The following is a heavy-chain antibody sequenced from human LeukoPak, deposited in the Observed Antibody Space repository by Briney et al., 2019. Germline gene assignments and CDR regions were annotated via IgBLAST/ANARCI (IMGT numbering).Heavy chain of an antibody. CDR1: GFTFSSYS. D-gene: IGHD4-23*01. Sequence: GGSLRLSCAASGFTFSSYSMNWVRQAPGKGLEWVSFISSTGRTKYYADSVKGRFTISRDNAKNSLYLQMNSLRAEDTAVYYCAKGGYGGPMWGQGTLVTVSS. CDR2: ISSTGRTK. J-gene: IGHJ4*02. V-gene: IGHV3-48*01. CDR3: AKGGYGGPM.